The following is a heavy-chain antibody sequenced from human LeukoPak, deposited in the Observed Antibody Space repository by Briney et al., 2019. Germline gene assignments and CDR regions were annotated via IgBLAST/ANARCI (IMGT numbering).Heavy chain of an antibody. J-gene: IGHJ1*01. Sequence: PGGSLRLSCAASGFTFSDHYMDWVRQAPGKGLEWVGRTRNKADTYTTHYAASVEGRFTISRDDSKNSLYLQMNSLKTEDTAVYYCARAAVSGGVSTYLLHSWGQGTLVTVSS. V-gene: IGHV3-72*01. D-gene: IGHD3-16*01. CDR2: TRNKADTYTT. CDR3: ARAAVSGGVSTYLLHS. CDR1: GFTFSDHY.